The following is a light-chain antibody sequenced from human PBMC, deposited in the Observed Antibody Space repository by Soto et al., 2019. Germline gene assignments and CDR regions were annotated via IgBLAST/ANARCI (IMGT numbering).Light chain of an antibody. J-gene: IGKJ1*01. CDR3: LQYHNLWA. Sequence: ILMTKSPATVSVSPGESATLSCRASQNIYYNVAWYQHRPGQAPRLLIYRASTRAPGVPARFSGSGSGTEFTLTISSLQHEDFTVYSCLQYHNLWAFGQGTKVEI. CDR1: QNIYYN. V-gene: IGKV3-15*01. CDR2: RAS.